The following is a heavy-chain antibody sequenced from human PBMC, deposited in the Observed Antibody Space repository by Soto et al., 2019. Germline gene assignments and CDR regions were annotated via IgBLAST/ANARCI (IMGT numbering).Heavy chain of an antibody. D-gene: IGHD2-21*02. J-gene: IGHJ4*02. CDR3: AKEGCSGGDCYIDY. CDR2: ISGSGGST. CDR1: GFTFSSYA. Sequence: GGSLRLSCAASGFTFSSYAMTWVRQAPGKGLEWVSDISGSGGSTYYADSVKGRFTISRDNSKNTLYLQMNSLRVEDTAVYYCAKEGCSGGDCYIDYWGQGTLVTVSS. V-gene: IGHV3-23*01.